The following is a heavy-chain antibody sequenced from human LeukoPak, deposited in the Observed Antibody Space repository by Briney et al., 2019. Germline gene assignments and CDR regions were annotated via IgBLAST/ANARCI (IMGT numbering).Heavy chain of an antibody. Sequence: ASVKVSCKASGYTFTSYDINWVRQATGQGLERMGWMNPNSGNTGYAQKFQGRVTMTRNTSISTAYMELSSLRSEDTAVYYCATSVVPAAIAYSSDYWGQGTLVTVSS. J-gene: IGHJ4*02. D-gene: IGHD2-2*01. CDR1: GYTFTSYD. CDR3: ATSVVPAAIAYSSDY. V-gene: IGHV1-8*01. CDR2: MNPNSGNT.